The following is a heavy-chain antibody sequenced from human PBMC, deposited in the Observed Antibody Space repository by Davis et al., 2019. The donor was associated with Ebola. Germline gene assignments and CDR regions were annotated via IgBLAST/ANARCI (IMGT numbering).Heavy chain of an antibody. D-gene: IGHD3-22*01. CDR1: GYTFTSYY. V-gene: IGHV1-2*02. Sequence: ASVKVSCKASGYTFTSYYMHWVRQAPGQGLEWMGWINPNSGGTNYAQKFQGRVTMTRDTSISTAYMELSRLRSDDTAVYYCARGRGHYESSGGDYWGQGTLVTVSS. CDR2: INPNSGGT. CDR3: ARGRGHYESSGGDY. J-gene: IGHJ4*02.